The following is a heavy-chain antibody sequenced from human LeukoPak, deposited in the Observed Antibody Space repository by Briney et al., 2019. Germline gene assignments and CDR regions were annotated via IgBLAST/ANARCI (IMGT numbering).Heavy chain of an antibody. Sequence: PGGSLRLSCAVSGFTFNAYSMNWVRQAPGKGLEWVASISPSSSYIYYADSVKGRFTISRDNSKNTLYLQMNSLRAEDTAVYYCARANTAMVNSFDYWGQGTLVTVSS. J-gene: IGHJ4*02. CDR2: ISPSSSYI. CDR3: ARANTAMVNSFDY. D-gene: IGHD5-18*01. V-gene: IGHV3-21*01. CDR1: GFTFNAYS.